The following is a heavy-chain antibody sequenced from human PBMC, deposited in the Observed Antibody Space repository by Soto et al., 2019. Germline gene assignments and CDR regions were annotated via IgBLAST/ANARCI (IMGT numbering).Heavy chain of an antibody. CDR1: GYTFTGYY. Sequence: ASVKVSCKTSGYTFTGYYMHWVRQAPGQGLEWMGWINPNSGGTNYAQKFQGWVTMTRDTSISTAYMELSRLRSDDTAVYYCAREPRYYYGSTSWNYYYGMDVWGQGTTVTVSS. CDR2: INPNSGGT. V-gene: IGHV1-2*04. D-gene: IGHD3-10*01. CDR3: AREPRYYYGSTSWNYYYGMDV. J-gene: IGHJ6*02.